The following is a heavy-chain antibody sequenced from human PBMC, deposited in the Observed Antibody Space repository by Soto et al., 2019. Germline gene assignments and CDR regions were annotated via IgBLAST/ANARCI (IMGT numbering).Heavy chain of an antibody. D-gene: IGHD2-15*01. Sequence: GGSLRLSCAASGFTVSNNYMSWVRQAPGKGLEWVSINSGGSTYYADSVQGRFTISRDNSKNTLFLQMSSLRAEDTAVYYCAREGGGVYCSGGSCYGRYFDFWGQGTRVTVSS. J-gene: IGHJ4*02. CDR2: NSGGST. CDR3: AREGGGVYCSGGSCYGRYFDF. CDR1: GFTVSNNY. V-gene: IGHV3-53*01.